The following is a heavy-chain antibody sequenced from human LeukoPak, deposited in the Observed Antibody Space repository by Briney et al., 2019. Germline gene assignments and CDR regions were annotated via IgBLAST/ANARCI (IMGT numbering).Heavy chain of an antibody. CDR1: GYTFTGYY. CDR2: INPNSGGT. D-gene: IGHD2-2*01. CDR3: ARDRGYCSSTSCSAVLFDY. V-gene: IGHV1-2*02. J-gene: IGHJ4*02. Sequence: ASVKASCKASGYTFTGYYMHWARQAPGQGLEWMGWINPNSGGTNYAQKFQGRVTMTRDTSISTAYMELSRLRSDDTAVYYCARDRGYCSSTSCSAVLFDYWGQGTLVTVSS.